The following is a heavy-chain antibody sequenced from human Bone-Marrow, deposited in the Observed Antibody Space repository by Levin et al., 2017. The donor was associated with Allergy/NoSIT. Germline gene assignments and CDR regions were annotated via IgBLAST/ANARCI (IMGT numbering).Heavy chain of an antibody. D-gene: IGHD2-2*01. J-gene: IGHJ4*02. CDR1: GGSISGSSYY. V-gene: IGHV4-39*07. Sequence: SETLSLTCTVSGGSISGSSYYWGWIRQPPGTGLEWIGSIYFSGSTYYNPSLKSRVTISVDTSKKQFSLKLTSVTAADTAVYYSVATTVVPAVQVFDYWGQGILVTVSS. CDR3: VATTVVPAVQVFDY. CDR2: IYFSGST.